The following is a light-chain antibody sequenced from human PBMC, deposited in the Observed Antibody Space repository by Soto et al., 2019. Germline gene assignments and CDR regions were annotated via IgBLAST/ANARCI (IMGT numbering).Light chain of an antibody. CDR2: LGS. Sequence: DIVMTQSPLSLPVTPGEPASISCRSSQSLLHRNGYNYLDWYLQKPGQSPQLLIYLGSSRASGVPDRFSGSVSGTDFTLKISRVEAEDVGVYYCMQTLQTPSTFGGGTKVEIK. V-gene: IGKV2-28*01. CDR3: MQTLQTPST. CDR1: QSLLHRNGYNY. J-gene: IGKJ4*01.